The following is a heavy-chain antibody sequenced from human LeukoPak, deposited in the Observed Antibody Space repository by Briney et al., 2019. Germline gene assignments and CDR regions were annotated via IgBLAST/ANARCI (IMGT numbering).Heavy chain of an antibody. CDR1: GYTLTELS. V-gene: IGHV1-24*01. CDR2: FDPEDGET. Sequence: ASVNVSCKVSGYTLTELSMHWVRQAPGKGLEWMGGFDPEDGETIYAQKFQGRVTMTEDTSTDTAYMELSSLRSEDTAVYYCATDVRYYYDSSGPPFTWGQGTLVTVSS. CDR3: ATDVRYYYDSSGPPFT. D-gene: IGHD3-22*01. J-gene: IGHJ1*01.